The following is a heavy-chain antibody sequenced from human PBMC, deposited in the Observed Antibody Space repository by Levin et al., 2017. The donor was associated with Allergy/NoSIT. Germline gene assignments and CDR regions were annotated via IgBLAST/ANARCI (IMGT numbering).Heavy chain of an antibody. Sequence: GGSLRLSYAASGFTFSSYSMNWVRQAPGKGLEWISYIRPDNDIRSYADSVKGRFTISRDNARNSLYLQMNSLRAADTAVYYCARDHSSSSDSWGQGTLVTVSS. V-gene: IGHV3-48*04. D-gene: IGHD6-6*01. CDR3: ARDHSSSSDS. J-gene: IGHJ4*02. CDR1: GFTFSSYS. CDR2: IRPDNDIR.